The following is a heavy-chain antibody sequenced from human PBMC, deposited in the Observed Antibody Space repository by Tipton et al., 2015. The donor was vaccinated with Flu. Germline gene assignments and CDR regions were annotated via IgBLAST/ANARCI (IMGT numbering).Heavy chain of an antibody. J-gene: IGHJ4*02. V-gene: IGHV4-38-2*01. D-gene: IGHD6-6*01. Sequence: TLSLTCDVSTYSMRSGSYWGWIRQPPGKGLEWIGSVYHSGTTYYNPSLKSRVPISIDTSNNQFSLNLSSVSAADTAVYYWARGRSYSSARLDYWGQGTLVTASS. CDR2: VYHSGTT. CDR3: ARGRSYSSARLDY. CDR1: TYSMRSGSY.